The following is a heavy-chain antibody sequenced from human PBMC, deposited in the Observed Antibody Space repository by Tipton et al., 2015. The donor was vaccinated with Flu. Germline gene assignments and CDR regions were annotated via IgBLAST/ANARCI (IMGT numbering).Heavy chain of an antibody. V-gene: IGHV3-11*01. CDR2: ISSSGSTI. CDR3: ARATRGGYSYGCMD. D-gene: IGHD5-18*01. Sequence: SLRLSCAASGFTFSDYYMSWIRQAPGKGLEWVSYISSSGSTIYYADSVKGRFTISRDNAKNSLYLQRNSLRAEDTAVYYCARATRGGYSYGCMDWGQGTRVPVSS. J-gene: IGHJ4*02. CDR1: GFTFSDYY.